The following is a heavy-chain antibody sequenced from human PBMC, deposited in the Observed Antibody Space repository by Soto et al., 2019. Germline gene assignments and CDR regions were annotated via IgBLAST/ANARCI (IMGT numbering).Heavy chain of an antibody. CDR2: ISYDGSLQ. Sequence: QAQLVESGGGVVQPGRSLRLSCAASGFAFSSYGMHWVRQAPGTGLELVAVISYDGSLQHYADSVKGRFTISRDNSKNMVLLQRSSLRAEDTAVYYCVSDRGYGHASVPYSWGQGTLVSVSS. D-gene: IGHD5-18*01. J-gene: IGHJ4*02. V-gene: IGHV3-30*03. CDR3: VSDRGYGHASVPYS. CDR1: GFAFSSYG.